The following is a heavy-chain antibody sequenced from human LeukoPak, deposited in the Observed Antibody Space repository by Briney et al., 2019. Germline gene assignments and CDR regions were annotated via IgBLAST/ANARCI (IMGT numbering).Heavy chain of an antibody. CDR1: GFTFSSYG. Sequence: GGSLRLSCAASGFTFSSYGMHWVRQAPGKGLEWVAVISYDGSNKYYADSVKGRFTISRDNSKNTLYLQMNSLRAEDTAVYYCAKDGPYGSGSQNTPTYYYYYMDVWGKGTTVTVSS. D-gene: IGHD3-10*01. J-gene: IGHJ6*03. V-gene: IGHV3-30*18. CDR2: ISYDGSNK. CDR3: AKDGPYGSGSQNTPTYYYYYMDV.